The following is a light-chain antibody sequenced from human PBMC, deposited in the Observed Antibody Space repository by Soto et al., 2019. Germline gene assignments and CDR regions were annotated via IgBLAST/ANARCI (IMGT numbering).Light chain of an antibody. V-gene: IGKV3-20*01. J-gene: IGKJ1*01. CDR1: QSVSSSY. Sequence: EIALTQSLVTLCMFRGXRATLSCGASQSVSSSYLAWYQQKPGQAPRLLIYGASSRATGIPDRFSGSGSGTDFTLTISRLEPEDFAVYYCQQYGSSPRTFGQGTKVDIK. CDR3: QQYGSSPRT. CDR2: GAS.